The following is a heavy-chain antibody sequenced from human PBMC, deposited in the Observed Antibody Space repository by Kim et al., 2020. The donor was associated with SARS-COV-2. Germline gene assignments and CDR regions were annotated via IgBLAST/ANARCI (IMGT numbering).Heavy chain of an antibody. CDR1: GGSFSGYY. D-gene: IGHD3-16*01. V-gene: IGHV4-34*01. CDR2: INHSGST. Sequence: SETLSLTCAVYGGSFSGYYWSWIRQPPGKGLEWIGEINHSGSTNYNPSLKSRVTISVDTSKNQFSLKLSSVTAADTAVYYCARSLRRDGLIGYWGQGTLVTVSS. J-gene: IGHJ4*02. CDR3: ARSLRRDGLIGY.